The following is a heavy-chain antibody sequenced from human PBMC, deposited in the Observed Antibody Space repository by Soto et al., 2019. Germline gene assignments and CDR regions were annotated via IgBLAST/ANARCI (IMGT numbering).Heavy chain of an antibody. J-gene: IGHJ6*02. D-gene: IGHD6-13*01. CDR1: GFTFSSYA. Sequence: GGSLRLSCSASGFTFSSYAMHWVRQAPGKGLEYVSAISSNGGSTYYADSVKGRFTISRDNSKNTLYLQVSSLRAEDTAVYYCVKDSDDGNSWYGVDYYYYGMDVWGQGTTVTVSS. CDR2: ISSNGGST. V-gene: IGHV3-64D*08. CDR3: VKDSDDGNSWYGVDYYYYGMDV.